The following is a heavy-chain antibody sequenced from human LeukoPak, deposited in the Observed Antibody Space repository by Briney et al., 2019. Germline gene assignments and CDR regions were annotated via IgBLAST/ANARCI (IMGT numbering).Heavy chain of an antibody. J-gene: IGHJ6*02. CDR3: ARRPDALYDSSGYYAGGYYYGMDV. V-gene: IGHV5-10-1*01. CDR2: IDPSDSYT. D-gene: IGHD3-22*01. Sequence: GESLKISCKGSGYSFTSYWISWVRQMPGKGLEWMGRIDPSDSYTNYSPSFQGHVTISADKSISTADLQWSSLKASDTAMYYCARRPDALYDSSGYYAGGYYYGMDVWGQGTTVTVSS. CDR1: GYSFTSYW.